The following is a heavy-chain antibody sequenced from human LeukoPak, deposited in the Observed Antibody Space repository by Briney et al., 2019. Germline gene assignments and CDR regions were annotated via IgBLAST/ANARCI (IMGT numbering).Heavy chain of an antibody. CDR1: GFTFSSYA. CDR3: ARAALRYFDWLCLGDY. J-gene: IGHJ4*02. Sequence: PGGSLRLSCAASGFTFSSYAMHWVRQAPGKGLEWVAVISYDGSNKYYADSVKGRFTISRDNSKNTLYLQMNSLRAEDTAVYYCARAALRYFDWLCLGDYWGQGTLVTVSS. D-gene: IGHD3-9*01. CDR2: ISYDGSNK. V-gene: IGHV3-30-3*01.